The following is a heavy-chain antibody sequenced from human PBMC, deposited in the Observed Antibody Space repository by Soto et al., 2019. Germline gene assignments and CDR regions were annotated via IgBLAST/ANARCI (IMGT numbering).Heavy chain of an antibody. V-gene: IGHV4-31*03. D-gene: IGHD1-20*01. Sequence: PSETLSLTCTVSGASINSGDDYWSWIRQYPGKGLEWIGYIYYSGSAFYKSSLKSRVTISVDTSKNQFSLRLSSVTAADTAVYYCARGRYIWNDGRYFDNWSQGSLVTVSS. CDR1: GASINSGDDY. CDR3: ARGRYIWNDGRYFDN. CDR2: IYYSGSA. J-gene: IGHJ4*02.